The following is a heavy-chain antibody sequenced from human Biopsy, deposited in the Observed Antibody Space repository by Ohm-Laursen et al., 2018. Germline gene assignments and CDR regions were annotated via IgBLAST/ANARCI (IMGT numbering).Heavy chain of an antibody. CDR1: GYTFTGYH. V-gene: IGHV1-2*02. CDR3: TRGGYYYDSLAYYYWFDP. CDR2: INAMTGDT. J-gene: IGHJ5*02. Sequence: PSVTVSCKASGYTFTGYHVHWVRQAPGQGLEWMGWINAMTGDTNYAQKFQGRVTMTRDTSISTAYVDLSSLRSDDTAVYYCTRGGYYYDSLAYYYWFDPWGQGTLVTVSS. D-gene: IGHD3-22*01.